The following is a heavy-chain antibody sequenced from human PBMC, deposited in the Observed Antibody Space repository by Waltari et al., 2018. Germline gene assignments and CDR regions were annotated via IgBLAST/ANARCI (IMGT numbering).Heavy chain of an antibody. CDR2: IDPSDSFR. CDR3: VRHRTTYPLEIDY. Sequence: EVQLVQSGAEVKKPEESLRISCEGSGYSFTSHGISGVRPMPGKGLGWVGRIDPSDSFRNYGPAFEGHVTISVDQSLRTAYLQWDSLKASDTAIYYCVRHRTTYPLEIDYWGQGTLVTVSS. D-gene: IGHD2-2*01. J-gene: IGHJ4*02. CDR1: GYSFTSHG. V-gene: IGHV5-10-1*01.